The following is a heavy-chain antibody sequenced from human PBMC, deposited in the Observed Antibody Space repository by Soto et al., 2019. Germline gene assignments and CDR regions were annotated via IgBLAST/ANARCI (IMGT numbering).Heavy chain of an antibody. V-gene: IGHV4-59*01. CDR3: ASFYGDYPLWFDP. Sequence: SETLSLTCTVSGGSISSYYWSWIRQPPGKGLEWIGYIYYSGSTNYNPSLKSRVTISVDTSKNQFSLKLSSVTAADTAVYYCASFYGDYPLWFDPWGQGTLVTVSS. CDR1: GGSISSYY. CDR2: IYYSGST. D-gene: IGHD4-17*01. J-gene: IGHJ5*02.